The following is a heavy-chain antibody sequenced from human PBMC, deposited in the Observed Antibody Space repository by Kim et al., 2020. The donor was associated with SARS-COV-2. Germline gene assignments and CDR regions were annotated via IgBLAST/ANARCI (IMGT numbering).Heavy chain of an antibody. CDR2: IKQDGSEK. D-gene: IGHD6-13*01. Sequence: GGSLRLSCAASGFTFSSYWMSWVRQAPGKGREWVANIKQDGSEKYYVDSVKGRFTISRDNAKNSLYLQMNSLRAEDTAVYYCARDPIYSSSWYIPDKYYYYGMTSGAKGPRSPSP. V-gene: IGHV3-7*01. CDR3: ARDPIYSSSWYIPDKYYYYGMTS. J-gene: IGHJ6*02. CDR1: GFTFSSYW.